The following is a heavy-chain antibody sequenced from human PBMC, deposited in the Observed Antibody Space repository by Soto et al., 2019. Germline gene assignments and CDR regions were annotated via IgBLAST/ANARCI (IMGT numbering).Heavy chain of an antibody. CDR1: GGTFSSYT. CDR2: IIPIFGTA. V-gene: IGHV1-69*12. D-gene: IGHD5-12*01. CDR3: ARGNHRWLQLWYFDL. Sequence: QVQLVQSGAEVKKPGSSVRVSCKASGGTFSSYTISWVRQAPGQGLEWMGGIIPIFGTANYAQKFQGRVTITADESTSTAYMELSSLRSEDTAVYYCARGNHRWLQLWYFDLWGRGTLVTVSS. J-gene: IGHJ2*01.